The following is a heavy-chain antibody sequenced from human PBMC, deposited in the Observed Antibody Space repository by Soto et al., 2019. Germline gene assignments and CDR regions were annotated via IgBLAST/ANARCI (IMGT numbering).Heavy chain of an antibody. D-gene: IGHD1-26*01. CDR3: AGFPQTAKVGAAYVDY. V-gene: IGHV1-69*02. Sequence: QVQLVQSGAEVKKPGSSVKVSCKASGGTFSSYIISWVRQAPGQGLEWMGRIIPILGIANYAQKFQGRVTITADKSTRTSYMDLSSLRSEDTAVYYCAGFPQTAKVGAAYVDYWGQGTLVTVSS. CDR2: IIPILGIA. CDR1: GGTFSSYI. J-gene: IGHJ4*02.